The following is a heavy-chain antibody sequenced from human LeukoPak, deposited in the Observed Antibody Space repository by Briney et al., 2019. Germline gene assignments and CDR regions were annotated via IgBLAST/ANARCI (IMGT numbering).Heavy chain of an antibody. D-gene: IGHD3-22*01. V-gene: IGHV4-4*07. J-gene: IGHJ3*02. CDR2: IYTSGGT. CDR3: ARDLYYDSSGYDPFDI. CDR1: GGSISSYY. Sequence: SETLSLTCTVSGGSISSYYWSWIRQPAGKGLEWIGRIYTSGGTNYNPSLKSRVTMSVDTSKNQFSLKLTSVAAADTAVYYCARDLYYDSSGYDPFDIWGQGTMVTVSS.